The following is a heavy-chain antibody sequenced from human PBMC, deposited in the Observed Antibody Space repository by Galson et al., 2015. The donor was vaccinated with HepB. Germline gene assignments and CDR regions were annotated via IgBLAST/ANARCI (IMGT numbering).Heavy chain of an antibody. Sequence: SLRLSCAASGFMFSRYGMHWVRQAPGKGLEWVAVIWYDGSNKYYADSVKGRFTISRDNSKNTLFLQKTGLTADDTAIYYCARVHPEYSSGWYRQALYYFDSWGQGTLVAVSS. V-gene: IGHV3-33*01. D-gene: IGHD6-19*01. CDR3: ARVHPEYSSGWYRQALYYFDS. CDR1: GFMFSRYG. J-gene: IGHJ4*02. CDR2: IWYDGSNK.